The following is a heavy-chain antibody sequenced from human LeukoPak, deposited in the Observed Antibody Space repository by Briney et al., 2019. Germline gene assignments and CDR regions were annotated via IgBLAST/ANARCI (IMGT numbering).Heavy chain of an antibody. V-gene: IGHV4-31*03. CDR1: GGSISSGGYY. J-gene: IGHJ5*02. CDR3: ARVEFHCSSTSCEEGWFDP. Sequence: SETLSLTCTVSGGSISSGGYYWSWIRQHPGKGLEWIGYIYYSGSTYYNPSLKSRVTISVDTSKNQFSLKLSSVTAADTAVYYCARVEFHCSSTSCEEGWFDPWGRGTLVTVSS. CDR2: IYYSGST. D-gene: IGHD2-2*01.